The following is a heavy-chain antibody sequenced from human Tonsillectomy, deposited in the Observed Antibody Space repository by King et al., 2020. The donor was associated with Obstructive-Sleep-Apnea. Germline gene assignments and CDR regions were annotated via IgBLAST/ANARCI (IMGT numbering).Heavy chain of an antibody. V-gene: IGHV3-9*01. CDR3: AKDIAVAGMVAFDI. Sequence: QLVDSGGGLVQPARSLRLSFAASGFTFDDYAMHWVRQAPWKCLEWVSGITWNSGRIAYADSVKGRFTISRDNAKNSLYLQMNSLRAEDTAFYYCAKDIAVAGMVAFDIWGQGTMVTVSS. CDR1: GFTFDDYA. J-gene: IGHJ3*02. D-gene: IGHD6-19*01. CDR2: ITWNSGRI.